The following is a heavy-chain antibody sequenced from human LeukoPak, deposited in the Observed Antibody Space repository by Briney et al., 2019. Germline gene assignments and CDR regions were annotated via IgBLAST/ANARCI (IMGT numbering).Heavy chain of an antibody. D-gene: IGHD1-26*01. CDR3: ARGMGAPRPYYFDY. CDR2: FSTSSTYI. CDR1: GFTFTTYT. Sequence: GGSLRLSCVASGFTFTTYTMNWVRQAPGKGLEWVSSFSTSSTYIYYADSVKGRFTISRDNAKNSLYLQMNSLRAEDTAVYYCARGMGAPRPYYFDYWGQGTLVTVSS. J-gene: IGHJ4*02. V-gene: IGHV3-21*01.